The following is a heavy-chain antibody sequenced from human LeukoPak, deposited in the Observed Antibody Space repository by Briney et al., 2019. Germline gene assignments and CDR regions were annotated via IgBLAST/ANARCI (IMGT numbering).Heavy chain of an antibody. CDR3: ASFTIFGVGRDV. V-gene: IGHV4-61*02. J-gene: IGHJ6*04. D-gene: IGHD3-3*01. Sequence: RSSETLSLTCTVSGGSISSGSYYWSWLRQPAGKGLEWIGRIYTSGSTNYNPSLKSRVTISVDTSKNQFSLKLSSVTAADTAVYYCASFTIFGVGRDVWGKGTTVTVSS. CDR1: GGSISSGSYY. CDR2: IYTSGST.